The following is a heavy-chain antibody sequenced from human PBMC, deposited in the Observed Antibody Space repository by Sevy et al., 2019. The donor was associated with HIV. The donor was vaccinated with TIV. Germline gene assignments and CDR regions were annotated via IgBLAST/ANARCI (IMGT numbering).Heavy chain of an antibody. CDR1: GGSISRSNW. CDR2: VYHSGST. CDR3: ARKHQYSDFWPYFFDY. Sequence: SENLSLTCAVSGGSISRSNWWSWVRQPPGKGLERIGEVYHSGSTKYNPSLKSRVTISIDKSKNQFSLRMTSVTAADTTIYDSARKHQYSDFWPYFFDYWGQGTLVTVSS. D-gene: IGHD3-3*01. J-gene: IGHJ4*02. V-gene: IGHV4-4*02.